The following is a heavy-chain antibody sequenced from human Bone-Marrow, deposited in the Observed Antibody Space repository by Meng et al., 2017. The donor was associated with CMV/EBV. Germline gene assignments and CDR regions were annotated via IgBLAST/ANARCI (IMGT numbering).Heavy chain of an antibody. Sequence: GESLKISCAASGFTVSSNYMSWVRQAPGKGLEWVGRIKSKTDGGTTDYAAPVKGRFTISRDDSKNTLYLQMNSLKTEDTAVYYCTTDSWAEYGMDVWGQGTTVTVSS. J-gene: IGHJ6*02. CDR1: GFTVSSNY. CDR2: IKSKTDGGTT. V-gene: IGHV3-15*01. CDR3: TTDSWAEYGMDV. D-gene: IGHD3-16*01.